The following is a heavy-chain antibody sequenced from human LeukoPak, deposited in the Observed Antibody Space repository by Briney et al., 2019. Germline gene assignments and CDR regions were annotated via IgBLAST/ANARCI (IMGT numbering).Heavy chain of an antibody. CDR1: GFNFNAYG. V-gene: IGHV3-48*01. Sequence: GGSLRLSCVGSGFNFNAYGMNWVRQAPGEGLEWLAFISGTNRAIHYADSVKGRFTITRDNSKNTLYLQMNSLRAEDTAVFYCAKDRSGSYSQGLDYWGQGTLVTVSS. D-gene: IGHD1-26*01. J-gene: IGHJ4*02. CDR3: AKDRSGSYSQGLDY. CDR2: ISGTNRAI.